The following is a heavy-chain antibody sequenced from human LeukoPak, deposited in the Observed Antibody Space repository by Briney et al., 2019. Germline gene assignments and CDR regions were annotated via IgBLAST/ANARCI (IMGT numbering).Heavy chain of an antibody. D-gene: IGHD6-13*01. V-gene: IGHV1-69*05. CDR1: GGTFSSYA. CDR3: ARDGSSWEPFFDY. J-gene: IGHJ4*02. CDR2: IIPIFGTA. Sequence: GASVEVSCEASGGTFSSYAISWVRQAPGQGLEWMGGIIPIFGTANYAQKFQGRVTITTDESTSTAYMELSSLRSEDTAVYYCARDGSSWEPFFDYWGQGTLVTVSS.